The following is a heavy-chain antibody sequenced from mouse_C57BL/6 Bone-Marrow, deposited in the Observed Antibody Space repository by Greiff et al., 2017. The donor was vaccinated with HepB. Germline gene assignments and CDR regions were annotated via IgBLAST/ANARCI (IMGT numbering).Heavy chain of an antibody. CDR2: ISNGGGST. J-gene: IGHJ1*03. CDR3: ARPQIYYYGSSYWYFDV. Sequence: EVKLVESGGGLVQPGGSLKLSCAASGFTFSDYYMYWVRQTPEKRLEWVAYISNGGGSTYYPDTVKGRFTISRDNAKNTLYLQMSRLKSEDTAMYYCARPQIYYYGSSYWYFDVWGTGTTVTVSS. CDR1: GFTFSDYY. D-gene: IGHD1-1*01. V-gene: IGHV5-12*01.